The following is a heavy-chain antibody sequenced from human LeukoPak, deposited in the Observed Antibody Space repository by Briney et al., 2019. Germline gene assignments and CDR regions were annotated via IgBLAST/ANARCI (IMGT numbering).Heavy chain of an antibody. D-gene: IGHD3-10*01. V-gene: IGHV4-59*08. J-gene: IGHJ4*02. CDR1: GGSISSYY. CDR2: IYYSGST. Sequence: SETLSLTCTVSGGSISSYYWSWIRQPPGKGLEWIGYIYYSGSTNYNPSLKSRVTISVDTSKNQFSLKLSSVTAADTAVYYCARSWGSYYNWAFDYWGQGTLVTVS. CDR3: ARSWGSYYNWAFDY.